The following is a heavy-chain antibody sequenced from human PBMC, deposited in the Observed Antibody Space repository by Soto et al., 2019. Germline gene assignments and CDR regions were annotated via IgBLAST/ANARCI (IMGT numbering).Heavy chain of an antibody. D-gene: IGHD2-15*01. J-gene: IGHJ4*02. CDR1: GFTFSRYG. V-gene: IGHV3-33*01. CDR2: IWYDGSSK. Sequence: GGSLRLSCAASGFTFSRYGMHWVRQAPGKGLEWVAVIWYDGSSKYYADSVKGRFTISRDNSKNTLYLQMNSLRAEDTAVYYCARDPCSGGSCYIDYWGQGT. CDR3: ARDPCSGGSCYIDY.